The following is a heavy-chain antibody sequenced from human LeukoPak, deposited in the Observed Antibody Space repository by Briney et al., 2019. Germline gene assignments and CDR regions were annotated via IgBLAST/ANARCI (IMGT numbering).Heavy chain of an antibody. J-gene: IGHJ4*02. D-gene: IGHD3-22*01. Sequence: ASVKVSCKASGYTFTSYGISWVRQAPGRGLEWMGWISAYNGNTNYAQKLQGRVTMTTDTSTSTAYMELRSLRSDDTAVYYFARVGDDSSGYYLPSNLDYWGQGTLVTVSS. CDR2: ISAYNGNT. CDR1: GYTFTSYG. CDR3: ARVGDDSSGYYLPSNLDY. V-gene: IGHV1-18*01.